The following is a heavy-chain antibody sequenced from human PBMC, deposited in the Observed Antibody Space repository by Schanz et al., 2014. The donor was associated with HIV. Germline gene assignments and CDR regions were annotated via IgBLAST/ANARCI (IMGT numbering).Heavy chain of an antibody. Sequence: QVQLVESGGGVVQPGWSLRLSCVASGFTFRTYGMHWVRQSPGKGLEWMAVISYDGSKKYYADSVKGRFTISRDNVKNTLSLQMSSLRIEDTAVYYCAKVARWDYYGMDVWGQGTTVTVSS. V-gene: IGHV3-30*18. CDR2: ISYDGSKK. CDR3: AKVARWDYYGMDV. CDR1: GFTFRTYG. J-gene: IGHJ6*02.